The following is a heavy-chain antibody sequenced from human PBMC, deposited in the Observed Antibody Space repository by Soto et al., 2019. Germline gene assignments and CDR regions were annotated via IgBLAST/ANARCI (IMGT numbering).Heavy chain of an antibody. CDR3: ARDFLADYYGSGSYYNTFYYYYGMDV. V-gene: IGHV3-7*01. CDR2: INEVGTEI. J-gene: IGHJ6*02. D-gene: IGHD3-10*01. Sequence: PGGSLRLSCAASGFTFTNYWMCWVRQAPGKGLEWVANINEVGTEIYYVDSVKGRFTISRDNAKNSLYLQMNSLRVEDTAVYYCARDFLADYYGSGSYYNTFYYYYGMDVWGQGTTVTVSS. CDR1: GFTFTNYW.